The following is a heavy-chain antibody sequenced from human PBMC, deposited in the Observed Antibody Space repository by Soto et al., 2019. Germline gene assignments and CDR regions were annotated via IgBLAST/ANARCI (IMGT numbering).Heavy chain of an antibody. Sequence: EVQLVESGGGLVQPGGSLRLSCAASGFTVSSNYMSWVRQAPGKGLEWVSVIYSGGSTYYADSVKGRFTISRDSSKNTLYLQMNSLRAGETAVYYGARGGTMALHYWGQGTLVTVSS. CDR1: GFTVSSNY. V-gene: IGHV3-66*01. CDR3: ARGGTMALHY. D-gene: IGHD3-10*01. CDR2: IYSGGST. J-gene: IGHJ4*02.